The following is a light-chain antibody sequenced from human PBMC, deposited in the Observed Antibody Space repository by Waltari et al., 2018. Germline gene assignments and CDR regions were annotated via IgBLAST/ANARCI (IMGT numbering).Light chain of an antibody. J-gene: IGKJ2*01. CDR1: QSVSSY. CDR2: DAS. V-gene: IGKV3-11*01. CDR3: QQRSNWPPYT. Sequence: EIVLTLSPATLSLSPGERATLSCRASQSVSSYLAWYQQKPGQAPRLLIYDASNRATGIPARFSGSGSGTDFTLTISSLEPEDFAVYYCQQRSNWPPYTFGQGTKLEIK.